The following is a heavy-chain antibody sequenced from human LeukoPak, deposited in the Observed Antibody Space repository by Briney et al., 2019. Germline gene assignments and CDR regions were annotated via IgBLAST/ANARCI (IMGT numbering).Heavy chain of an antibody. Sequence: GGSLRLSCAASGFTFSSYSMNWVRQTPGKGLEWVSSISSSSSYIYYADSVKGRFTVSRDNAKNSLYLQMSTLRADDTAVYYCARDSARWFSPSDHWGQGMLVTVSS. CDR3: ARDSARWFSPSDH. V-gene: IGHV3-21*01. D-gene: IGHD2-15*01. J-gene: IGHJ4*02. CDR1: GFTFSSYS. CDR2: ISSSSSYI.